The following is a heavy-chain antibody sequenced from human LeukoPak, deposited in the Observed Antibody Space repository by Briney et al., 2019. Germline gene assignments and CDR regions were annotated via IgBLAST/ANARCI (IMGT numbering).Heavy chain of an antibody. CDR1: GGSISSYY. D-gene: IGHD5-18*01. J-gene: IGHJ4*02. V-gene: IGHV4-59*08. Sequence: TSETLPLTCTVSGGSISSYYWSWIRQPPGKGLEWIGYIYYSGSTNYNPSLKSRVTISVDTSKNQFSLKLSSVTAADTAVYYCARVGVLDTAMPIYYFDYWGQGTLVTVSS. CDR3: ARVGVLDTAMPIYYFDY. CDR2: IYYSGST.